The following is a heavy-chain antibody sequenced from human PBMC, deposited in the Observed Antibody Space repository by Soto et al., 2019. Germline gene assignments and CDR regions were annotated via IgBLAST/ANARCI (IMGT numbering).Heavy chain of an antibody. CDR2: ISYDGSNK. CDR3: ARDTYSSSFYYYGMDV. J-gene: IGHJ6*02. Sequence: PGGSLRLSCAASGFTFSSYAMHRGRQAPGKGLEWVAVISYDGSNKYYADSVKGRFTISRDNSKNTLYLQMNSLRAEDTAVYYCARDTYSSSFYYYGMDVWGQGTTVTVSS. CDR1: GFTFSSYA. V-gene: IGHV3-30-3*01. D-gene: IGHD6-13*01.